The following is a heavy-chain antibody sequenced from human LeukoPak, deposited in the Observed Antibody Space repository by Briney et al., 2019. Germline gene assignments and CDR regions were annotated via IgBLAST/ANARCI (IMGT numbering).Heavy chain of an antibody. CDR3: ARGKTISATYYYDSSGYYLLAY. D-gene: IGHD3-22*01. Sequence: GGSLRLSCAAPGFTFSSYSMNWVRQAPGKGLEWVSSISSSSSYIYYADSVKGRFTISRDNAKNSLYLQMNSLRAEDTAVYYCARGKTISATYYYDSSGYYLLAYWGQGTLVTVSS. V-gene: IGHV3-21*01. J-gene: IGHJ4*02. CDR1: GFTFSSYS. CDR2: ISSSSSYI.